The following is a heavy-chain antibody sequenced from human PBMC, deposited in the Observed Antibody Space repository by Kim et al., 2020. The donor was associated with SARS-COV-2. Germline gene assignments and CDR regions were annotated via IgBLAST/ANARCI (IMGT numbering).Heavy chain of an antibody. D-gene: IGHD2-2*01. CDR2: TDRDGTTI. CDR3: VRDAYAGSSHFDS. V-gene: IGHV3-21*06. J-gene: IGHJ4*02. CDR1: GFTLNFHT. Sequence: GGSLRLSCAASGFTLNFHTLNWVRQAPGKGLEWVSTTDRDGTTIHYADSVRGRFTISRDNSKNSILLELDSLTVEDTGVYYCVRDAYAGSSHFDSWGQGT.